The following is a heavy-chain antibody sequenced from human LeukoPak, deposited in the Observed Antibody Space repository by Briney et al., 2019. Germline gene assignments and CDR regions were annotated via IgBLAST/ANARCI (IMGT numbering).Heavy chain of an antibody. CDR3: ARSAGGNSRSFDY. D-gene: IGHD4-23*01. CDR2: ISTGGST. Sequence: SETLSLTCAVYGGSFSGYYWSWIRQPAGKGLEWIGRISTGGSTNYNPSLKSRVTMSLDTSKNQFSLNLTSVTAADTAVYYCARSAGGNSRSFDYWGHGTLVTVSS. CDR1: GGSFSGYY. J-gene: IGHJ4*01. V-gene: IGHV4-59*10.